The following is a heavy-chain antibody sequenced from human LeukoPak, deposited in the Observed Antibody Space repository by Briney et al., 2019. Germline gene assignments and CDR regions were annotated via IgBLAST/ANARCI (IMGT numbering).Heavy chain of an antibody. CDR1: GSTFSTSA. CDR3: AIRNYYFAY. V-gene: IGHV3-23*01. CDR2: ISGSGGST. J-gene: IGHJ4*02. Sequence: PGGSLRLSCAASGSTFSTSAMSWVRQAPGKGLEWVSVISGSGGSTYYADSVKGRFTISRDNSNNTLYLQMNSLRAEDTAIYYCAIRNYYFAYWGQGTLVTVSS. D-gene: IGHD1-14*01.